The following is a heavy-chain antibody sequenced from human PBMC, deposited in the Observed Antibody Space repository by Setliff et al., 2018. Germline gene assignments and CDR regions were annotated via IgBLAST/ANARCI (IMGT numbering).Heavy chain of an antibody. CDR1: GYSFTSLD. V-gene: IGHV1-8*01. Sequence: GASVKVSCKASGYSFTSLDINWVRQTAGQGLEWMGWMQPSTGRTGYAQKFQGRVTMTRDTSINTAYMELTTLTSDDTAFYYCARGVSAGVDYWGQGTLVTVSS. J-gene: IGHJ4*02. D-gene: IGHD1-26*01. CDR2: MQPSTGRT. CDR3: ARGVSAGVDY.